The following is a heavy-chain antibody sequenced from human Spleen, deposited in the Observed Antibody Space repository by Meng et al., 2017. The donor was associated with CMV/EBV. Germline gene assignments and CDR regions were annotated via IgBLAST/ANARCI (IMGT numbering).Heavy chain of an antibody. Sequence: SCKASGGTFSSYAISWVRQAPGQGLEWMGGIIPILGIANYAQKFQGRVTITADKSTSTAYMELSSLRSEDTAVYYCARSEGMDRGLDYWGQGTLVTVSS. CDR1: GGTFSSYA. CDR2: IIPILGIA. V-gene: IGHV1-69*10. J-gene: IGHJ4*02. D-gene: IGHD3-10*01. CDR3: ARSEGMDRGLDY.